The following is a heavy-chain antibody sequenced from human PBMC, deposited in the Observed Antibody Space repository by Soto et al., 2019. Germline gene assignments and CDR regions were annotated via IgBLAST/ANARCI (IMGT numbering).Heavy chain of an antibody. V-gene: IGHV3-23*01. J-gene: IGHJ2*01. D-gene: IGHD6-19*01. CDR2: ISGSGGST. Sequence: EVQLLESGGGLVQPGGSLRLSCAASGFTFSSYAMNWVRQAPGKGLEWVSAISGSGGSTYYADSVKGRFTISRDNSKKTLYLQMKRLREEDTAVDNCEKDGEGRWVAGTNSWYSQLWGRGSLVTVS. CDR3: EKDGEGRWVAGTNSWYSQL. CDR1: GFTFSSYA.